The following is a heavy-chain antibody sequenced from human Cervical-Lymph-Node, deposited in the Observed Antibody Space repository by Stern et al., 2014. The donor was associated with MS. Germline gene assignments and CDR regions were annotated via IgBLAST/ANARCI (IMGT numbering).Heavy chain of an antibody. V-gene: IGHV4-30-4*01. J-gene: IGHJ4*02. D-gene: IGHD3-10*01. CDR3: ARASWFGELSLDY. CDR1: RGSISSGDCY. Sequence: QVQLVESGPGLVKPSQTLSLTCTVSRGSISSGDCYWSWIRQPPGKGLEWIGYINYSGNSFYNPSLKSRVTISVDTSKDQFSLKVNSVTAADSAVYYCARASWFGELSLDYWGQGTLVTVSS. CDR2: INYSGNS.